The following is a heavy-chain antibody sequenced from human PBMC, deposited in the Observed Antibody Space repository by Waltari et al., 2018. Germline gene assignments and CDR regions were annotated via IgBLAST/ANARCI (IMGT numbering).Heavy chain of an antibody. CDR2: TKNKANSHIT. D-gene: IGHD2-2*01. V-gene: IGHV3-72*01. J-gene: IGHJ4*02. CDR1: GFPFSAHY. CDR3: ARDTAAALDS. Sequence: EVQLVESGGGLVQPGGSLRLSCVASGFPFSAHYMDWVRQAPGKGLEWVSRTKNKANSHITDYAASVKGRFIGSRDDSKNSLYLQMNNLKTEDTAVYYCARDTAAALDSWGQGTLVTVSS.